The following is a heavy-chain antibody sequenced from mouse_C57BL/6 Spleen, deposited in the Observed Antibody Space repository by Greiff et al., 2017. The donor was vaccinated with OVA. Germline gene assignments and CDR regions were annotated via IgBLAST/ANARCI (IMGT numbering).Heavy chain of an antibody. V-gene: IGHV1-82*01. CDR1: GYAFSSSW. Sequence: QSGPELVKPGASVKISCKASGYAFSSSWMNWVKQRPGKGLEWIGRIYPGDGDTNYNGKFKGTATLTADQSSSTAYMQLSSLTSEDSSVYFCARNGYGSSSQAMDYWGQGTSVTVSS. CDR3: ARNGYGSSSQAMDY. D-gene: IGHD1-1*01. CDR2: IYPGDGDT. J-gene: IGHJ4*01.